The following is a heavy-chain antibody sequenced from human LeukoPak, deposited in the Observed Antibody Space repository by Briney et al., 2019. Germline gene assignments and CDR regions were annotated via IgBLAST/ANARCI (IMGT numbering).Heavy chain of an antibody. D-gene: IGHD2-15*01. CDR1: GGTFSSYA. CDR3: ARDLGDIVVVVAATVWFDP. CDR2: IIPILGIA. Sequence: SVKVSCKASGGTFSSYAISWVRQAPGQGPEWMGRIIPILGIANYAQKFQGRVTITADKSTSTAYMELSSLRSEDTAVYYCARDLGDIVVVVAATVWFDPWGQGTLVTVSS. V-gene: IGHV1-69*04. J-gene: IGHJ5*02.